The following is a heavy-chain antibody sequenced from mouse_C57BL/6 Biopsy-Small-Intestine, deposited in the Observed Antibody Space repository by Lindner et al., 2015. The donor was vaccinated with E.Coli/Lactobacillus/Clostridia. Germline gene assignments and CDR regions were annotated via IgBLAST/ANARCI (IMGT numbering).Heavy chain of an antibody. CDR2: TFYSGVS. CDR1: GFSINSDCY. J-gene: IGHJ1*01. D-gene: IGHD1-3*01. Sequence: VQLQESGPSLVRPSQTLSLTCTITGFSINSDCYWIWIRQFPGNKLEYIGYTFYSGVSYYNPSLESRTYITRDTSKNQFSLKLSSVTTEDTATYYCARDYYSGSHWYFDVWGAGTTVTVSS. V-gene: IGHV3-3*01. CDR3: ARDYYSGSHWYFDV.